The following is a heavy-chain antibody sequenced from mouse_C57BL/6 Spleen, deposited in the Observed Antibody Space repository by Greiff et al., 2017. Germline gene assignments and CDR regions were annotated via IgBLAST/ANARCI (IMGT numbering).Heavy chain of an antibody. Sequence: VQLQQSGAELVRPGASVKLSCTASGFNIKDDYMHWVKQRPEQGLEWIGWIDPENGDTEYASQFQGKATITADTSSNTAFLQLSSLTSEDTAVYYWTTVLRTAGFAYWSQGTLVTVSA. CDR3: TTVLRTAGFAY. J-gene: IGHJ3*01. V-gene: IGHV14-4*01. CDR1: GFNIKDDY. CDR2: IDPENGDT. D-gene: IGHD1-2*01.